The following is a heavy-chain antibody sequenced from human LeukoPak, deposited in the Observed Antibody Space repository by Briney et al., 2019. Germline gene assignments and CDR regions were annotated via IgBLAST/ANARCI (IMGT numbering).Heavy chain of an antibody. CDR2: ISWNSGSI. J-gene: IGHJ4*02. CDR1: GFTFDDYA. V-gene: IGHV3-9*01. Sequence: GGSLRLSCAASGFTFDDYAMHWVRKAPGKGLEWVSGISWNSGSIGYADSVKGRFTISRDNAKNSLYLQMNSLRAEDTALYYCAKAPRLYSGSYYAWGQGTLVTVSS. D-gene: IGHD1-26*01. CDR3: AKAPRLYSGSYYA.